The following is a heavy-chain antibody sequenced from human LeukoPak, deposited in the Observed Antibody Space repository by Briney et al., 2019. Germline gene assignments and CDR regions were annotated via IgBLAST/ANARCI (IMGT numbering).Heavy chain of an antibody. V-gene: IGHV3-74*01. D-gene: IGHD1-1*01. CDR3: AGWNAFDI. J-gene: IGHJ3*02. CDR2: INTDGSST. CDR1: GITFSNYW. Sequence: GGSLRLSCAASGITFSNYWMHWVRQAPGKGLVWVSRINTDGSSTNYADSVKGRFTISRDNAKNTLYLQMNILRAEDTAVYYCAGWNAFDIWGQGTMVTVSS.